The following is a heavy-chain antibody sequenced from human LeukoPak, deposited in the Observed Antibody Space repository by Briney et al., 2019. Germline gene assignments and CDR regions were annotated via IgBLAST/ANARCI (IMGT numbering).Heavy chain of an antibody. D-gene: IGHD2-15*01. J-gene: IGHJ4*02. CDR3: AKAQSLPCIVVVVAAIPSFDY. V-gene: IGHV3-21*01. Sequence: PGGSLRLSCAASGFTFSSYSMNWVRQAPGKGLEWVSSISSSSSYIYYADSVKGRFTISRDNAKNSLYLQMNSLRAEDTAVYYCAKAQSLPCIVVVVAAIPSFDYWGQGTLVTVSS. CDR2: ISSSSSYI. CDR1: GFTFSSYS.